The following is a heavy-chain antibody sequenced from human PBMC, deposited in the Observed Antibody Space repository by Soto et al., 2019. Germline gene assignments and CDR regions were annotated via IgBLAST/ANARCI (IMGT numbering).Heavy chain of an antibody. Sequence: GGSKSLGNTASELTFSSYSVNWVRQRTVKGLEWVSYISSSSSNIYYADSVKGRFTISRDNAKNSLYLQMNSLRDEDTAVYYCARDRPAMIVPVYDFDIWGQGTMVTVSS. CDR1: ELTFSSYS. CDR2: ISSSSSNI. V-gene: IGHV3-48*02. CDR3: ARDRPAMIVPVYDFDI. D-gene: IGHD3-22*01. J-gene: IGHJ3*02.